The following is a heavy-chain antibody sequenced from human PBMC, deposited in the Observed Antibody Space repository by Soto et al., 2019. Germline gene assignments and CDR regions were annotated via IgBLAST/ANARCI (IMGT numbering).Heavy chain of an antibody. CDR3: ATALGSSGHVGTY. Sequence: PGGSLRLSCAASGFTFTDYYMSWIRQAPGKGLEWVSYISSSGSTIYYADSVKGRFTISRDNAKKSLYLQMNSLRAEDTAVYYCATALGSSGHVGTYGGQGTLVTASS. V-gene: IGHV3-11*01. J-gene: IGHJ4*02. CDR1: GFTFTDYY. CDR2: ISSSGSTI. D-gene: IGHD3-22*01.